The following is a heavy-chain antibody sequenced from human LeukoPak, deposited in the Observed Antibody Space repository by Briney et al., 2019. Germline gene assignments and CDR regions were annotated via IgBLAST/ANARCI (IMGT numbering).Heavy chain of an antibody. J-gene: IGHJ4*02. CDR1: GYTFTSYG. V-gene: IGHV1-18*01. CDR2: ISAYNGNT. Sequence: GASVKVSCKASGYTFTSYGISWVRQAPGQGLEWMGWISAYNGNTNYAQKLQGRVTMTRNTSISTAYMELSSLRSEDTAVYYCARGDSSGYFNYWGQGTLVTVSS. CDR3: ARGDSSGYFNY. D-gene: IGHD3-22*01.